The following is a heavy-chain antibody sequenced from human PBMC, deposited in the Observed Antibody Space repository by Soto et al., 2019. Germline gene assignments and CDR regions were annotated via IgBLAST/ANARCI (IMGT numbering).Heavy chain of an antibody. CDR1: AGSFSGFY. J-gene: IGHJ3*01. Sequence: LQQWGAGLLKPSETLSLTCGVYAGSFSGFYWTWIRQPPGKGLEWIGEINHSGSTNLNPSLESRVTISVDTPKNQFSLKLSSVTAADTALYYCARGDTVTGKNVFDFWGQGTLVTVSS. V-gene: IGHV4-34*01. D-gene: IGHD2-21*02. CDR2: INHSGST. CDR3: ARGDTVTGKNVFDF.